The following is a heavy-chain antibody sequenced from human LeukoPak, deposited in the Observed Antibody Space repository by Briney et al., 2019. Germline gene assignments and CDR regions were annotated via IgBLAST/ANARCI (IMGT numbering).Heavy chain of an antibody. CDR1: GLTFYSYM. CDR2: ISSSTSYI. J-gene: IGHJ6*03. D-gene: IGHD3-22*01. CDR3: ARTTYYDSSGYTTDYYYYMDV. Sequence: GGSLRLSCAASGLTFYSYMMNWVRQAPGKGPEWVSSISSSTSYIYYADSVKGRFTISRDNAKNSLHLQMNSLRAEDTAVYYCARTTYYDSSGYTTDYYYYMDVWGKGTTVTVSS. V-gene: IGHV3-21*01.